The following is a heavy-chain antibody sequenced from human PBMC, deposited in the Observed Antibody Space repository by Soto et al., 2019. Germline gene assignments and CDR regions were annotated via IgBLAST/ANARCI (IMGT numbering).Heavy chain of an antibody. Sequence: QIALKESGPTLVKPTQTLTLTCTFSGFSLTTSDMGVGWIRQPPGKALEWLALIYWDDDKRYSPSLKSRLTRITATSKDRVVLTMTNVDPVGTDTYYCADCVCDGHCYYFHRSGQGTLVTVFS. CDR1: GFSLTTSDMG. V-gene: IGHV2-5*02. CDR3: ADCVCDGHCYYFHR. CDR2: IYWDDDK. J-gene: IGHJ1*01. D-gene: IGHD2-21*02.